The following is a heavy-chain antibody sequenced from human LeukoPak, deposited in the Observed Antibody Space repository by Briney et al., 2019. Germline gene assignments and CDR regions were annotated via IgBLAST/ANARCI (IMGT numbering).Heavy chain of an antibody. CDR3: ARCSPGDSSNFYAVLQY. V-gene: IGHV1-69*06. Sequence: GASVKVSCKASGGTFSSYAVSWVRLTPGQGLEWLGGIIPVFGTTTYAQKFQAKVTMTAGKSTNTAYLEISSLTSDDTAVYYCARCSPGDSSNFYAVLQYWGQGTQVTVST. D-gene: IGHD3-22*01. CDR2: IIPVFGTT. CDR1: GGTFSSYA. J-gene: IGHJ4*02.